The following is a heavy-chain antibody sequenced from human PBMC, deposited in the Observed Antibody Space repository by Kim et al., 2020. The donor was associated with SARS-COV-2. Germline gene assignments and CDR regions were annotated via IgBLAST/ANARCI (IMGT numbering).Heavy chain of an antibody. V-gene: IGHV3-33*01. Sequence: GGSLRLSCAASGFTFSSYGMHWVRQAPGKGLEWVAVIWYDGSNKYYADSVKGRFTISRDNSKNTLYLQMNSLRAEDTAVYYCARDSAEDSYYDYIWGSYRYTEYFDYWGQGTLVTVSS. J-gene: IGHJ4*02. CDR2: IWYDGSNK. D-gene: IGHD3-16*02. CDR3: ARDSAEDSYYDYIWGSYRYTEYFDY. CDR1: GFTFSSYG.